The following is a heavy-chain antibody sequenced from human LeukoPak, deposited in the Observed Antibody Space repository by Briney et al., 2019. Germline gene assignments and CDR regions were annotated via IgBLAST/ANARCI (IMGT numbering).Heavy chain of an antibody. CDR1: SGSFSGYY. CDR3: ARLDYNFGTN. J-gene: IGHJ4*02. CDR2: IYYSGST. Sequence: SETLSLTCAVYSGSFSGYYWSWIRQPPRKGLEWIGNIYYSGSTYYNPSLKSRVTISIDTSKNQFSLKLSSVTAADTAFYYCARLDYNFGTNWGQGALVTVSP. V-gene: IGHV4-34*01. D-gene: IGHD1-1*01.